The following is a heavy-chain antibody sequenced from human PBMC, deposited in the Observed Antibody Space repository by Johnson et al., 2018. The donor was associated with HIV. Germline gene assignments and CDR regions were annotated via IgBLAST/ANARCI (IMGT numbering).Heavy chain of an antibody. V-gene: IGHV3-7*05. CDR2: IKQDGSEK. Sequence: VQLVESGGGLVKPGGSLRLSCAASGFTFNNAWMNWVRQAPGKGLEWVANIKQDGSEKYYVDSVKGRFTISRDNAKNSLYLQMNSLRAEDTAVYYCARDFATMIVVVPYAFDIWGQGTMVTVSS. CDR1: GFTFNNAW. D-gene: IGHD3-22*01. J-gene: IGHJ3*02. CDR3: ARDFATMIVVVPYAFDI.